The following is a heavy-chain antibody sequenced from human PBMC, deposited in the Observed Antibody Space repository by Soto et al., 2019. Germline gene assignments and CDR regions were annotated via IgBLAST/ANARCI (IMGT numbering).Heavy chain of an antibody. CDR1: GGTFSTFG. V-gene: IGHV1-69*13. Sequence: SVKVSCKASGGTFSTFGISCVLRSPLQCLEWMGGIIPFFGTARYSQKFEDRITITADESTNTVYVDLRSLTSEDTAIYYCAKSAPMDAGDKYYYDFWGQGALVTVSS. D-gene: IGHD4-17*01. J-gene: IGHJ4*02. CDR3: AKSAPMDAGDKYYYDF. CDR2: IIPFFGTA.